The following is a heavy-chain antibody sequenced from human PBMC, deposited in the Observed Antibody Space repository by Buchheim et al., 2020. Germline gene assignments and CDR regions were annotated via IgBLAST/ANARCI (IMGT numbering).Heavy chain of an antibody. V-gene: IGHV4-31*02. CDR3: ARDRVLTIPPYYYMDV. Sequence: VQLLESGGGLVQPGGSLRLSCAASGFTFSSYAMSWVRQAPGKGLEWIGYIYYSGSTYYNPSLKSRVTISVDTSKNQFSLKLSSVTAADTAVYYCARDRVLTIPPYYYMDVWGKGTT. CDR2: IYYSGST. J-gene: IGHJ6*03. CDR1: GFTFSSYA. D-gene: IGHD4-11*01.